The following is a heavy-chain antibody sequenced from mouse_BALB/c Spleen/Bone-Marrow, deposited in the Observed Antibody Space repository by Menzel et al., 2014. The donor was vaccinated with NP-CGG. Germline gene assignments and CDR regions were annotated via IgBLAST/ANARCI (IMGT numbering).Heavy chain of an antibody. Sequence: LVESGAELVKPGASVKLSCKASGYTFXSYYMYWVKQRPGQGLEWIGEITPSNGDTNFNEKFKSKATLTVDKSSSTAYMQLSSLTSEDSAVYYCSREGAYWGQGTLVTVSA. V-gene: IGHV1S81*02. J-gene: IGHJ3*01. CDR2: ITPSNGDT. CDR3: SREGAY. CDR1: GYTFXSYY.